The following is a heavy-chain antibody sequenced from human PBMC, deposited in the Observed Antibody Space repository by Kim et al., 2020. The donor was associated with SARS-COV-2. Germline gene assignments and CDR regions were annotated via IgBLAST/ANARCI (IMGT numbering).Heavy chain of an antibody. J-gene: IGHJ3*02. D-gene: IGHD1-7*01. V-gene: IGHV4-59*09. CDR3: ASGGNWNYITAFDI. Sequence: NPSLKSRVTISVDTAKNQFSLKLSSVTAADTAVYYCASGGNWNYITAFDIWGQGTMVTVSS.